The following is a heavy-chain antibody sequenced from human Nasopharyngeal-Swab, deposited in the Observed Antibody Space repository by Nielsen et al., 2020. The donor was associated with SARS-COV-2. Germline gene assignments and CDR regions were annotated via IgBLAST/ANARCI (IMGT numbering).Heavy chain of an antibody. V-gene: IGHV3-30*03. CDR3: ARDAPAHYGAFY. D-gene: IGHD4-17*01. CDR2: IAHDASNE. Sequence: RQAPGKGLEWVAFIAHDASNEYYGESVKGRFSISRDSSKTTLYLQMDSLRGEDTAVYYCARDAPAHYGAFYWGRGTLVTVSS. J-gene: IGHJ4*02.